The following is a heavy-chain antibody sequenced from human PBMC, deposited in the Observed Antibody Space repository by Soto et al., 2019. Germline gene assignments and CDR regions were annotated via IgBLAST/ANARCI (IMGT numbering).Heavy chain of an antibody. J-gene: IGHJ3*02. CDR3: ARALRGDSWSGPSGSLDI. V-gene: IGHV3-48*03. CDR2: ISGRGTNI. D-gene: IGHD3-3*01. CDR1: GFTFSSFD. Sequence: EVQLVESGGGLVQPGGSLRLSCAASGFTFSSFDMNWVRQAPGKGLEWISYISGRGTNIYYADPVKGRFTISRDNAKRSMYLQMDSLRAEDTAVYFCARALRGDSWSGPSGSLDIWGQGTMVTVSS.